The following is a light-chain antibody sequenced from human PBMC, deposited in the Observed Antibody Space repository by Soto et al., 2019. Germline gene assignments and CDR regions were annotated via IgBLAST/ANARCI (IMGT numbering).Light chain of an antibody. CDR3: QQYGSSLYT. Sequence: EIVLTQSPGTLSLSPGERATLSCRAGQSVSSNYLAWYQQKPGQAPRLLIYGASSRATGIPDRFSGSGAGKDFTLTISSLEPEDFAVYYCQQYGSSLYTFGQGTKLEIK. CDR2: GAS. J-gene: IGKJ2*01. CDR1: QSVSSNY. V-gene: IGKV3-20*01.